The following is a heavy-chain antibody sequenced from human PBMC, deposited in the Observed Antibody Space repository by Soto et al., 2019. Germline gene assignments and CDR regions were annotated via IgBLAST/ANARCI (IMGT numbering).Heavy chain of an antibody. CDR1: GYTFTGYY. J-gene: IGHJ5*02. Sequence: ASVKVSCKASGYTFTGYYMHWVRQAPGQGLEWMGWINPNSGGTNYAQKFQGWVTMTRDTSISTAYMELSRLRSDDTAVYYCARSTNHSYYDMDQGWFDPWGQGTLVTVSS. CDR3: ARSTNHSYYDMDQGWFDP. D-gene: IGHD3-9*01. V-gene: IGHV1-2*04. CDR2: INPNSGGT.